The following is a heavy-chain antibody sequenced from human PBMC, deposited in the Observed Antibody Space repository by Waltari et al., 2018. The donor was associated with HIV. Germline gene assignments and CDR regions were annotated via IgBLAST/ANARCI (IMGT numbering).Heavy chain of an antibody. CDR3: ARDGQLWW. J-gene: IGHJ4*02. D-gene: IGHD2-21*01. Sequence: QVQLVQSGAEVKKPGASVKVSCKASGYTFTGYYMHWVRQAPGQGLEWMGGINPIRGSTNNAPKFKGRGTMTRDTSISTAYMELSRLRSDDTAVYYCARDGQLWWWGQGTLVTVSS. V-gene: IGHV1-2*02. CDR1: GYTFTGYY. CDR2: INPIRGST.